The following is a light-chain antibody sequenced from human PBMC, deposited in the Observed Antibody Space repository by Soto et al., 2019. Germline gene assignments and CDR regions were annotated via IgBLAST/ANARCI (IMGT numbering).Light chain of an antibody. J-gene: IGKJ2*01. V-gene: IGKV3-15*01. CDR3: QQYHNWPPQYT. CDR1: QSVASN. Sequence: EIVMTQSPASLSVSPGDGATLSCRASQSVASNVAWYQQKPGQGPRLLIHGASTRAAGVPARFSGSGSATDFTLTISSLQSEDFVVYYCQQYHNWPPQYTFGQGTKLQIK. CDR2: GAS.